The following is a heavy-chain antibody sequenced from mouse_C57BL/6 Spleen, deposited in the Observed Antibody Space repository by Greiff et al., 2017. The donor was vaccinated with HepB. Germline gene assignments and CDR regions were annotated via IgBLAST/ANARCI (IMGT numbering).Heavy chain of an antibody. Sequence: EVMLVESGGGLVKPGGSLKLSCAASGFTFSDYGMHWVRQAPEKGLEWVAYISSGSSTIYYADTVKGRFTISRDNAKNTLFLQMTSLRSEDTAMYYCAKIATVVAPFDCWGQGTTLTVSS. J-gene: IGHJ2*01. CDR2: ISSGSSTI. CDR1: GFTFSDYG. CDR3: AKIATVVAPFDC. V-gene: IGHV5-17*01. D-gene: IGHD1-1*01.